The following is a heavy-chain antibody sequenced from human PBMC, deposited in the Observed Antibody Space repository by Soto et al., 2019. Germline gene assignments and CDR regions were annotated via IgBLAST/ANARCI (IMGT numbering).Heavy chain of an antibody. Sequence: SETLSLTCTVSGGSISSYYWSWIRPPPGKGLEWIGYIYYSGSTNYNPSLKSRVTISVDTSKNQFSLKLSSVTAADTAVYYCARVRDIAAAGTAVAFYYYYGMDVWGQGTTVTVSS. CDR2: IYYSGST. CDR3: ARVRDIAAAGTAVAFYYYYGMDV. CDR1: GGSISSYY. J-gene: IGHJ6*02. D-gene: IGHD6-13*01. V-gene: IGHV4-59*01.